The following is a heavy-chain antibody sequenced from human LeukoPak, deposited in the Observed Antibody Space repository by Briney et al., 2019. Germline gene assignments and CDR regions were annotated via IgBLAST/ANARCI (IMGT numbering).Heavy chain of an antibody. CDR1: GYSFNSYW. CDR3: ARSFGLDV. Sequence: GESLKISCKGSGYSFNSYWIAWVRQMPGKGLEWMGIIYPGDSDTRYSPSFQGQVTISADKSISTAFLQWSSLEASDSAMFYCARSFGLDVWGQGTAVTVSS. V-gene: IGHV5-51*01. CDR2: IYPGDSDT. J-gene: IGHJ6*02.